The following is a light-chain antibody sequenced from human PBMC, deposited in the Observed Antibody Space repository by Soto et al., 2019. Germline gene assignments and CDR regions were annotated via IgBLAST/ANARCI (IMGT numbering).Light chain of an antibody. V-gene: IGLV1-40*01. CDR1: SSNIGAGYD. CDR3: QSYGSNLSGSV. J-gene: IGLJ1*01. Sequence: QSVLTQPPSVSGAPGQRVTISCTGSSSNIGAGYDVNWYQQLPGTAPKLLIYGNSNRPSGVPDRFSGSKSGTSASLAITGLQAADEADYYCQSYGSNLSGSVFGTGTKLTVL. CDR2: GNS.